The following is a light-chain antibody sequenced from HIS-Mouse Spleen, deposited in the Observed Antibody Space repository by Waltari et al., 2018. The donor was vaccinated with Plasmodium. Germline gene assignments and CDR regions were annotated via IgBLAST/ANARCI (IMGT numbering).Light chain of an antibody. V-gene: IGLV3-1*01. CDR1: KLGDKY. CDR3: QAWDSSTVV. Sequence: SYELTQPPSVSVSPGQTASITCPGDKLGDKYACWYQQTPGQSPVLVIYQYSKRPSGIPERFSGSNSGNTATLTISGTQAMDEADYYCQAWDSSTVVFGGGTKLTVL. CDR2: QYS. J-gene: IGLJ2*01.